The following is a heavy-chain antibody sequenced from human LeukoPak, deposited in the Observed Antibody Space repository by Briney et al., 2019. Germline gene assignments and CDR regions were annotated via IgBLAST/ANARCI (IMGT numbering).Heavy chain of an antibody. CDR1: GGSFSSGSYY. CDR3: ARGPRVDGSGSYYNRAFGYYMDV. CDR2: LYPSGST. Sequence: SETLSLTCTVSGGSFSSGSYYWSWIRQPAGKGLEWIGLLYPSGSTNNSPSLKSRVTISVDTSKNQFSLKLSSMTAADTAVYYCARGPRVDGSGSYYNRAFGYYMDVWGKGTTVTVSS. J-gene: IGHJ6*03. V-gene: IGHV4-61*02. D-gene: IGHD3-10*01.